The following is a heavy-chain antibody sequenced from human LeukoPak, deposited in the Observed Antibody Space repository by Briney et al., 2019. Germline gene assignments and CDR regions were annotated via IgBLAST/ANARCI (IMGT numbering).Heavy chain of an antibody. CDR3: ARVRYFDYNWFDP. J-gene: IGHJ5*02. D-gene: IGHD3-9*01. CDR1: GGSISSYY. Sequence: SETLSLTCTVSGGSISSYYWSWIRQPAGKGLEWIGHIYPSGSTNYNPSLKSRATLSVDTSKNQFSLKLSAVTAADTAIYYCARVRYFDYNWFDPWGQGILVTVSS. CDR2: IYPSGST. V-gene: IGHV4-4*07.